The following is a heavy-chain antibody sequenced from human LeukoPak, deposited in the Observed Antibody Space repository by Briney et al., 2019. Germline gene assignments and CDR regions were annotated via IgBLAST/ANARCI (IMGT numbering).Heavy chain of an antibody. CDR1: GFTFSNAW. D-gene: IGHD1-7*01. Sequence: GGSLRLSCAASGFTFSNAWMSWVRQAPGKGLEWVGRIKSKIEGGTTDYAAPAKGRFTISRDDSKNTLYLQMNSLKTEDTAVYYCSNWNYGTCDYWGQGTLVTVSS. V-gene: IGHV3-15*01. CDR2: IKSKIEGGTT. CDR3: SNWNYGTCDY. J-gene: IGHJ4*02.